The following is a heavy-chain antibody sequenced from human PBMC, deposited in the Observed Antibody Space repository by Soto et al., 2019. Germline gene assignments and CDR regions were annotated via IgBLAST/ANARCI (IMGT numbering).Heavy chain of an antibody. D-gene: IGHD1-26*01. J-gene: IGHJ6*02. CDR3: ATDSATSYFGMDV. V-gene: IGHV4-34*01. CDR1: GGSFTGNY. Sequence: ERLCRACSVYGGSFTGNYRSWIRQPPGKGLEWIGEVNDSGSTNFNPSLKSRVTISVDTSKKQFTLKLTSVTAADTAVYYCATDSATSYFGMDVWGHGTKVTVYS. CDR2: VNDSGST.